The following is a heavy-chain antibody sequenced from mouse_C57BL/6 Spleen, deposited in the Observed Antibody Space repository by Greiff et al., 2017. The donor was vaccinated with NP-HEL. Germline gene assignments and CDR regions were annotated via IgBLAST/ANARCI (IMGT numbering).Heavy chain of an antibody. D-gene: IGHD1-1*01. CDR2: INYDGSST. Sequence: DVMLVESEGGLVQPGSSMKLSCTASGFTFSDYYMAWVRQVPEKGLEWVANINYDGSSTYYLDSLKSRFIISRDNAKNILYLQMSSLKSEDTATYYCAREDYYGTHYAMDYWGQGTSVTVSS. CDR1: GFTFSDYY. CDR3: AREDYYGTHYAMDY. V-gene: IGHV5-16*01. J-gene: IGHJ4*01.